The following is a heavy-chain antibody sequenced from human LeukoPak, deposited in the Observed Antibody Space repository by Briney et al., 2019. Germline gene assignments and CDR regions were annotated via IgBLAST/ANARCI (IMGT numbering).Heavy chain of an antibody. CDR3: ARDSGSGYYEA. J-gene: IGHJ5*02. D-gene: IGHD3-10*01. Sequence: SETLSLTCTVSGGSIRSYYWNWIRQPAGKGLEWIGRMHTSGSTNYNPSLKSRLTMSVDTSKNQFSLKMRSVTAADTAVYYCARDSGSGYYEAWGQGTLVTVSS. CDR1: GGSIRSYY. CDR2: MHTSGST. V-gene: IGHV4-4*07.